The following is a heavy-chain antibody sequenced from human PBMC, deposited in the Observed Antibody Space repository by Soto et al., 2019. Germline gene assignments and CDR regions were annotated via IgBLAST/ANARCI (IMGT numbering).Heavy chain of an antibody. CDR1: GDSVSSNSAA. CDR2: TYYRSKWYN. CDR3: AREPEATTLWHYYYGMDV. V-gene: IGHV6-1*01. D-gene: IGHD1-1*01. J-gene: IGHJ6*02. Sequence: PSQTLSLTCAISGDSVSSNSAAWNWIRQSPSRGLEWLGRTYYRSKWYNDYAVSAKSRITINPDTSKNQFSLQLNSVTPEDTAVYYCAREPEATTLWHYYYGMDVWGQGTTVTVSS.